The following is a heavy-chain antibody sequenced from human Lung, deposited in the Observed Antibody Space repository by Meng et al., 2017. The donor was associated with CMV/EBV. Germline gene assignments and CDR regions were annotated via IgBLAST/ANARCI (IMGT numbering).Heavy chain of an antibody. J-gene: IGHJ4*02. CDR3: ARVIGYGGSGRVDY. V-gene: IGHV4-34*01. Sequence: SETLSLXXAVYGGSFSGYYWSWIRQPPGKGLEWIGEINHSGSTNYNPSLKSRVTISVDTSKNQFSLKLSSVTAADTAVYYCARVIGYGGSGRVDYWGQGTLVXVSS. CDR2: INHSGST. D-gene: IGHD1-26*01. CDR1: GGSFSGYY.